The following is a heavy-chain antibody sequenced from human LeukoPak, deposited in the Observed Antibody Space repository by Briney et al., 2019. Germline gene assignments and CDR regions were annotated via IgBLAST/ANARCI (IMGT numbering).Heavy chain of an antibody. CDR3: ARDRVYYGSGSIDY. CDR1: GFSFNDYY. J-gene: IGHJ4*02. Sequence: GGSLRLSCAASGFSFNDYYMSWIRQAPGKGLEWISYISLSGSTTYYADSMKGRFTISRDNAKNTLYLQMHSLRAEDTAVYYCARDRVYYGSGSIDYWGQGTLVTVSS. CDR2: ISLSGSTT. D-gene: IGHD3-10*01. V-gene: IGHV3-11*04.